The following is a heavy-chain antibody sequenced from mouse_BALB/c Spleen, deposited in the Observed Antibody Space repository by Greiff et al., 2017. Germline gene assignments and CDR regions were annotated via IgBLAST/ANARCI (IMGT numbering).Heavy chain of an antibody. D-gene: IGHD2-4*01. V-gene: IGHV1-37*01. J-gene: IGHJ4*01. CDR3: GRGDYDDYYAMDY. CDR1: GYSFTGYF. CDR2: INPYNGDT. Sequence: EVQLVESGPELVKPGASVKISCKASGYSFTGYFMNWVKQSHGKSLEWIGRINPYNGDTFYNQKFKGKATLTVDKSSSTAHMELLSLTSEDSAVYYCGRGDYDDYYAMDYWGQGTSVTVSS.